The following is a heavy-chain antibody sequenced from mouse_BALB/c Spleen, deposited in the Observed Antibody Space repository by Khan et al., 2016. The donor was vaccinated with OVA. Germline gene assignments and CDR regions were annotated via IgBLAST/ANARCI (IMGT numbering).Heavy chain of an antibody. CDR1: GYSITSGYA. CDR2: ISYSGVT. Sequence: VKLEVSGPGLVKPSQSLSLTCTVTGYSITSGYAWNWIRQFPGNKLEWMGYISYSGVTSYTPPLKSLTSITRDTSNNHFFLQLNSLTTEDTTDYYCRRGNYYGYDFDYWGQGTTLTVSS. J-gene: IGHJ2*01. D-gene: IGHD1-2*01. CDR3: RRGNYYGYDFDY. V-gene: IGHV3-2*02.